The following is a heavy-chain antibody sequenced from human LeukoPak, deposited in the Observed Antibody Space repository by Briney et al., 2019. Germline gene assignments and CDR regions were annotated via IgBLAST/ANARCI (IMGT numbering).Heavy chain of an antibody. Sequence: PSETLSLTCTVSGGSVSSGDYHWTWIRQPPGKGLEWIGFIYYSGSTYYNPSLKSRLSISLDASNTQFSLNLASVTAADTAVYYCARWYSEPSAWGQGSLVTVSS. J-gene: IGHJ4*02. V-gene: IGHV4-30-4*01. CDR3: ARWYSEPSA. D-gene: IGHD1-1*01. CDR2: IYYSGST. CDR1: GGSVSSGDYH.